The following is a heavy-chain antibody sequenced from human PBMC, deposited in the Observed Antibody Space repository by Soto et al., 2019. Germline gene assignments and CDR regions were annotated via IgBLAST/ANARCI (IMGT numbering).Heavy chain of an antibody. CDR2: IYYSGST. D-gene: IGHD4-17*01. Sequence: SETLSLTCTVSGGSISSYYWSWIRQPPGKGLEWIGYIYYSGSTNYNPSLKSRDTISVDTSKNQFSLKLSSVTAADTAVYYCARRYGDYGHYFDYWGQGTLVTVAS. CDR3: ARRYGDYGHYFDY. J-gene: IGHJ4*02. V-gene: IGHV4-59*08. CDR1: GGSISSYY.